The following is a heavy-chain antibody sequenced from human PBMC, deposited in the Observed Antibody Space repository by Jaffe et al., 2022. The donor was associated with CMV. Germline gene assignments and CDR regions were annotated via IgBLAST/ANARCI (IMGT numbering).Heavy chain of an antibody. CDR2: IIPIFGTA. CDR3: ARDRYYYDSSGYYYHHQVFDY. Sequence: QVQLVQSGAEVKKPGSSVKVSCKASGGTFSSYAISWVRQAPGQGLEWMGGIIPIFGTANYAQKFQGRVTITADESTSTAYMELSSLRSEDTAVYYCARDRYYYDSSGYYYHHQVFDYWGQGTLVTVSS. CDR1: GGTFSSYA. J-gene: IGHJ4*02. D-gene: IGHD3-22*01. V-gene: IGHV1-69*01.